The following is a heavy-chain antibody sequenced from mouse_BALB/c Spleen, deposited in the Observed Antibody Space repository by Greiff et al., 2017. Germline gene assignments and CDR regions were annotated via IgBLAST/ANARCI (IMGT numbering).Heavy chain of an antibody. CDR1: GFTFSDYY. J-gene: IGHJ4*01. V-gene: IGHV5-4*02. Sequence: DVKLVESGGGLVKPGGSLKLSCAASGFTFSDYYMYWVRQTPEKRLEWVATISDGGSYTYYPDSVKGRFTISRDNATNTLYLQMSSLKSEDTAMYYCARAATVVTYYAMDYWGQGTSVTVSS. CDR2: ISDGGSYT. CDR3: ARAATVVTYYAMDY. D-gene: IGHD1-1*01.